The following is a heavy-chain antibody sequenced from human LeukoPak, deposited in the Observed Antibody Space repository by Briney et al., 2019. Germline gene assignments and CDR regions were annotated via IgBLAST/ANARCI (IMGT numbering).Heavy chain of an antibody. D-gene: IGHD2-15*01. V-gene: IGHV4-4*07. CDR3: ARGRYCSADICTGGDSFDI. Sequence: SETLSLTCTVSGGSISNYYWSWIRHPAGKGLEWIGRKYARGSSNYNPPVQSRVTMSVDTSKNQFSLKLRSVTAADTAVYYCARGRYCSADICTGGDSFDIWGQGTMVSVS. J-gene: IGHJ3*02. CDR1: GGSISNYY. CDR2: KYARGSS.